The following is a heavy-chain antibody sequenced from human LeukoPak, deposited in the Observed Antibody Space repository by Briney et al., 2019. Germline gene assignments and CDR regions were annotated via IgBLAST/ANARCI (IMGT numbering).Heavy chain of an antibody. D-gene: IGHD3-3*01. J-gene: IGHJ4*02. CDR1: GYAFTGSY. CDR3: ARDLTIRSGSRGGTNDY. CDR2: INPNNGFT. Sequence: ASVKVSCKAAGYAFTGSYIHWVRRAPGQGLEWMGWINPNNGFTAYAQNFQGRVTMTRDTSISTAYMDLSRLTSDDTAVYYCARDLTIRSGSRGGTNDYWGQGTLVTVSS. V-gene: IGHV1-2*02.